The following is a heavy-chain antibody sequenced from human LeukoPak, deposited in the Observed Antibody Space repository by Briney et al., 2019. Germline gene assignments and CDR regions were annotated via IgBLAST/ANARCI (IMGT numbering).Heavy chain of an antibody. CDR3: ATVGYSSGEAHY. CDR2: VDPEDGET. CDR1: GYTFTDYY. Sequence: ASVKVSCKGSGYTFTDYYMHWVQQAPGKGLEWMGLVDPEDGETIYAEKFQGRVTITADTSTDTAYMELSSLRSEDTAVYYCATVGYSSGEAHYWGQGTLVTVSS. D-gene: IGHD6-19*01. V-gene: IGHV1-69-2*01. J-gene: IGHJ4*02.